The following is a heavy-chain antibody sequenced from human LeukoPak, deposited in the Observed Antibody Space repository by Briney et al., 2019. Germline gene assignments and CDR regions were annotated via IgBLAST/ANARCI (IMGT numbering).Heavy chain of an antibody. CDR3: ATEPLCFGEFLGGFDP. J-gene: IGHJ5*02. CDR1: GYTLTEFS. D-gene: IGHD3-10*01. V-gene: IGHV1-24*01. CDR2: FDPEDGET. Sequence: ASVKVSCKVSGYTLTEFSMHWVRQAPGKGLEWIGGFDPEDGETIYAQKFQGRVTMTEDTSTDTAYMELSSLKSEDTAVYYCATEPLCFGEFLGGFDPWGQGTLVTVSS.